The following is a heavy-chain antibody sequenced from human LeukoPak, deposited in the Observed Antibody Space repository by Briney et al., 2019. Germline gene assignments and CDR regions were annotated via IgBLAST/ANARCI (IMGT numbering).Heavy chain of an antibody. D-gene: IGHD3-16*02. CDR2: KKKDESEK. CDR1: GHTFRQLW. V-gene: IGHV3-7*01. Sequence: GGSLRLSCGASGHTFRQLWMSWVRQAPGKGLVWVAHKKKDESEKPSVRSVKGSLNIYRHSVNHSVFLQMNSLVVEDTAEYYCARGNYDFVWGRYLPPIVYMDVWGKGTAVTVSS. CDR3: ARGNYDFVWGRYLPPIVYMDV. J-gene: IGHJ6*03.